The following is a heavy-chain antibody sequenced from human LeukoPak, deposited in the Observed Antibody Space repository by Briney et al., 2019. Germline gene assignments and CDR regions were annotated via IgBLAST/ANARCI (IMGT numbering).Heavy chain of an antibody. V-gene: IGHV3-15*01. CDR1: GLTFSSYS. J-gene: IGHJ4*02. CDR2: IKSKSDGGTT. D-gene: IGHD3-16*01. Sequence: KPGGSLRLSCGASGLTFSSYSMNWVRQAPGKGLEWVGRIKSKSDGGTTDYAAPVKGRFTISRDDSKNTLYLQMNSLKTEDTAVYYCTTYYPSGGYWGQGTLVTVSS. CDR3: TTYYPSGGY.